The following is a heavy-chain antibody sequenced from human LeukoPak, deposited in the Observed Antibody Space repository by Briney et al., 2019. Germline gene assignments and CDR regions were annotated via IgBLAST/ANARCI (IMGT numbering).Heavy chain of an antibody. V-gene: IGHV3-21*04. CDR1: GFTFSSYS. J-gene: IGHJ4*02. CDR2: ISSSSSYI. Sequence: GGSLRLSCAASGFTFSSYSMNWVRQAPGKGLEWVSSISSSSSYIYYADSVKGRFTISRDNAKNTLYLQMNSLRVEDTAVYFCAKRGVVIRVILVGFHKEAYYFDSWGQGALVTVSS. D-gene: IGHD3-22*01. CDR3: AKRGVVIRVILVGFHKEAYYFDS.